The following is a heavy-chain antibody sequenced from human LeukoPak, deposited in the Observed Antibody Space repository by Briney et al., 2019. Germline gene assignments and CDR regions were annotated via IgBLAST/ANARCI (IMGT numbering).Heavy chain of an antibody. CDR3: TTRGTTATNYLES. CDR2: ITPGGTTT. Sequence: GGSLRLSCAASGFTFSSYFMSWVRRAPGKGLGWVSTITPGGTTTYYAASVKGRFTLSRDNSKNALHLQMNGLRAEDTAVYYCTTRGTTATNYLESWGQGTLVTVSS. CDR1: GFTFSSYF. D-gene: IGHD1-1*01. J-gene: IGHJ4*02. V-gene: IGHV3-23*01.